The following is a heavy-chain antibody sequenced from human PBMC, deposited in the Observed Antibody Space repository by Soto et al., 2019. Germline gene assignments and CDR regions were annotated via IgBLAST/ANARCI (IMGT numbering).Heavy chain of an antibody. CDR3: ARGKGSGSFYYFDY. J-gene: IGHJ4*02. D-gene: IGHD3-10*01. Sequence: SETLSLTCAVYGGSFSGYYWSWIRQPPGKGLEWIGEINHSGSTNYNPSLKSRVTISVDTSKNQFSLKLSSVTAADTAVYYCARGKGSGSFYYFDYWGQGTLVT. V-gene: IGHV4-34*01. CDR2: INHSGST. CDR1: GGSFSGYY.